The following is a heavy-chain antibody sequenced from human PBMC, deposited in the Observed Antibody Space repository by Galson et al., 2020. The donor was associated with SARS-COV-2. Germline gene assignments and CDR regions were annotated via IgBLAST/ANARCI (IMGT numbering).Heavy chain of an antibody. D-gene: IGHD3-10*01. CDR2: IYWDVDK. CDR1: GISLSNTGVG. CDR3: AHKPPGGPVADAFDV. Sequence: KMSGPTLVKPTQPLTLTCNFSGISLSNTGVGVGWIRPPPVQALEWLALIYWDVDKRYRPSLKSRLTITKDTSKNQVVLTMANMDPGDTGTYYCAHKPPGGPVADAFDVWGRGTMVTVSS. J-gene: IGHJ3*01. V-gene: IGHV2-5*02.